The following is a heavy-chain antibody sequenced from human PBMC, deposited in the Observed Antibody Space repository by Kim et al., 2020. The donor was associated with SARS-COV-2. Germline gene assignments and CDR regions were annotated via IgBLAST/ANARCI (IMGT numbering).Heavy chain of an antibody. CDR3: VVAGTY. J-gene: IGHJ4*02. D-gene: IGHD6-19*01. Sequence: DSGGFTYYADSVKGRFTISRDNSKSTLYLQMSSLRAEDTAVYYCVVAGTYWGQGTLVTVSS. V-gene: IGHV3-23*01. CDR2: DSGGFT.